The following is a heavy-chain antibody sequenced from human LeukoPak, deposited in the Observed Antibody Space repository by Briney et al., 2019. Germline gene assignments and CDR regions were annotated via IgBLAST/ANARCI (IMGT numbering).Heavy chain of an antibody. D-gene: IGHD2/OR15-2a*01. V-gene: IGHV4-59*08. CDR3: AGHHPRNTVDF. J-gene: IGHJ4*02. CDR1: GGSMTNYY. Sequence: KASETLSLTCTVSGGSMTNYYWSWIRQPPGKGLEWIAYISDIGSINYNPSLKSRVTISLDTSKNQFSLKLSSVTAADTAVYYCAGHHPRNTVDFWGQGTLVTVSS. CDR2: ISDIGSI.